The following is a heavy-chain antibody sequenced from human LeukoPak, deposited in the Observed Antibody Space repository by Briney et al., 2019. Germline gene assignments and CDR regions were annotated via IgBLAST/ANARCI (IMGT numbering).Heavy chain of an antibody. V-gene: IGHV3-48*02. CDR3: ASSGSYRFDY. CDR2: ITASGTAM. J-gene: IGHJ4*02. Sequence: PGGSLRLSCAASGFTLSSYSMNWVRQAPGKGLEGVSHITASGTAMFYADSVKGRFTISRDNAKNSLYLQMNSLRDEDTAVYYCASSGSYRFDYCGQGTLVTVSS. D-gene: IGHD1-26*01. CDR1: GFTLSSYS.